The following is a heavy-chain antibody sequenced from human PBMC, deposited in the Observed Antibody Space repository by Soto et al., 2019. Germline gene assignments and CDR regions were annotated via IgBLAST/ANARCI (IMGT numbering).Heavy chain of an antibody. CDR3: TGHLRARGIVHDVFDI. CDR2: ISNSGEDT. CDR1: GFSFSDYY. J-gene: IGHJ3*02. D-gene: IGHD2-8*01. Sequence: QVRLVESGGGLVKPGGSVRLSCAASGFSFSDYYMTWIRQAPGKGLEWVSRISNSGEDTNYADSVQGRFTISRDNGENSLYLQMTSLRAEDTAVYYCTGHLRARGIVHDVFDIWGQGTMVTVSS. V-gene: IGHV3-11*06.